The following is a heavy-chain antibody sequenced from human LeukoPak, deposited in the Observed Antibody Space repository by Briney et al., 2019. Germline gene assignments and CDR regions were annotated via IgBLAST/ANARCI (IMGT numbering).Heavy chain of an antibody. V-gene: IGHV4-30-2*01. CDR1: GGSISSGGYS. Sequence: SETLSLTCAVSGGSISSGGYSWSWIRQPPGKGLEWIGYIYHSGSTYYNPSLKSRVTISVDRSKNQFSLKLSSVTAADTAVYYCARDKRAAAGDFDYWGQGTLVTVSS. CDR3: ARDKRAAAGDFDY. J-gene: IGHJ4*02. D-gene: IGHD6-13*01. CDR2: IYHSGST.